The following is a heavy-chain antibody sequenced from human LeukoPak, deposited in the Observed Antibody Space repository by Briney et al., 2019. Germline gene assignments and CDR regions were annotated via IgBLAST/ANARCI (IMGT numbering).Heavy chain of an antibody. CDR1: GFAFSTYA. J-gene: IGHJ3*02. CDR3: VKDKAYAFDI. CDR2: TSGRGDKL. V-gene: IGHV3-23*01. Sequence: GGSLRLSCAASGFAFSTYAMSWVRQAPGKGLERVSATSGRGDKLYYADSVKGRFTISRDNSKNTLYLRMNSLRAGDTAIYYCVKDKAYAFDIWGQGTMDTVSS.